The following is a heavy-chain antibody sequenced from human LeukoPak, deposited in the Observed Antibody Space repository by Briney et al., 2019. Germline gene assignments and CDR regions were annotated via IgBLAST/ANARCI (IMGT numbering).Heavy chain of an antibody. D-gene: IGHD4-17*01. Sequence: ASVKVSCKASGYTFSIYAINWLRQAPGQGLEWMGWIDTNTGNPTYAQGFTGRFVFSLDTSVSTAYLQINSLKAEDTAVYYCARDGYGDDASDFWGQGTMVTVSA. CDR3: ARDGYGDDASDF. CDR1: GYTFSIYA. CDR2: IDTNTGNP. V-gene: IGHV7-4-1*02. J-gene: IGHJ3*01.